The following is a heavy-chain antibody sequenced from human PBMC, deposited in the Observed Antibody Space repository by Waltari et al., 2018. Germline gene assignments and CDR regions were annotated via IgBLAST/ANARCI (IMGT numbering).Heavy chain of an antibody. CDR1: GYTFPGYY. Sequence: QVHLVQSGAEVRKPGASVKVSCRGSGYTFPGYYLPWLRQSPGQGLEWMGWIDPNTGGTKLAQKFQGRVTMTRDTSINTVYMELSSLGSDDTAVYYCARDLYDSRVPGDYFDYWGQGTLVTVSS. J-gene: IGHJ4*02. D-gene: IGHD3-16*01. V-gene: IGHV1-2*02. CDR2: IDPNTGGT. CDR3: ARDLYDSRVPGDYFDY.